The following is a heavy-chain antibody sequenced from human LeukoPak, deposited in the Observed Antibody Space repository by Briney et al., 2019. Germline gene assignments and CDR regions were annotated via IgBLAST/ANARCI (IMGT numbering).Heavy chain of an antibody. D-gene: IGHD4-11*01. CDR1: GGTFSIYA. J-gene: IGHJ5*02. V-gene: IGHV1-69*13. CDR2: IIPIFGTA. CDR3: ARRTTATHWFAR. Sequence: GASVKVSCKVSGGTFSIYAISWVRQAPGQGLEWMGGIIPIFGTANYAQKFQGRVTITADESTSTAYMELSSLRSEDTAVYYCARRTTATHWFARWGEGTLVTVSS.